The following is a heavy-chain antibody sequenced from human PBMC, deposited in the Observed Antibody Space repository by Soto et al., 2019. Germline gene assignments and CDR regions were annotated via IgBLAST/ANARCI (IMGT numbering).Heavy chain of an antibody. Sequence: QVQLVQSGAEVKKPGSSVKVSCKASGGTFSSYAISWVRQAPGQGLEWMGGIIPIFGTANYAQKFQGRVTSTADDSKSTAYMELSKLRSEDTAVYYGARWRGETGTLFGYLGQGTLVNVSS. CDR1: GGTFSSYA. D-gene: IGHD1-1*01. CDR2: IIPIFGTA. V-gene: IGHV1-69*12. J-gene: IGHJ4*02. CDR3: ARWRGETGTLFGY.